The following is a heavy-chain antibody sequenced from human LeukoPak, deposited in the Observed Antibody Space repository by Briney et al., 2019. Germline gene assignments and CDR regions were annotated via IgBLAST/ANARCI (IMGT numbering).Heavy chain of an antibody. J-gene: IGHJ4*02. CDR1: GFTFSSYA. V-gene: IGHV3-23*01. Sequence: PGASLRLSCAASGFTFSSYAMSWVRQAPGKGLEWVSGISGSGGNTYYADSVKGRFTISGDSSKNTLYLQMDSLRAEDTAVYYCAKDITGTTRFDYWGQGTLVTVSS. D-gene: IGHD1-7*01. CDR3: AKDITGTTRFDY. CDR2: ISGSGGNT.